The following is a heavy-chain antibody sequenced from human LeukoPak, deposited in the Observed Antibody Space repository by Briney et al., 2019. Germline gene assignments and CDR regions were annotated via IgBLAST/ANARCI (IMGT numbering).Heavy chain of an antibody. J-gene: IGHJ6*03. D-gene: IGHD5-18*01. Sequence: GGSLRLSCAASGFTFIGSAMHWVRQASGKGLEWVGRIRSKANSYATAYTASVKGRFTISRDDSKNTAYLQMNSLKTEDTAVYYCTRHAMDRGYSYGYDYYYYYMDVWGKGTTVTVSS. CDR1: GFTFIGSA. V-gene: IGHV3-73*01. CDR2: IRSKANSYAT. CDR3: TRHAMDRGYSYGYDYYYYYMDV.